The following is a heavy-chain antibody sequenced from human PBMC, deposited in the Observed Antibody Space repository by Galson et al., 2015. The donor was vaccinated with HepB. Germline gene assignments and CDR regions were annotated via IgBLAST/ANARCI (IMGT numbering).Heavy chain of an antibody. CDR1: GFTFSSYA. J-gene: IGHJ4*02. V-gene: IGHV3-23*01. D-gene: IGHD6-6*01. CDR2: ISANTGNT. Sequence: SLRLSCAASGFTFSSYAVSWVPQAPGKGLEWVSTISANTGNTYYADSVKGRFTISRDNSKNTLYLQMNTLRAEDTAVYYCAKSMAARPGSVDYWGQGTLVTVSS. CDR3: AKSMAARPGSVDY.